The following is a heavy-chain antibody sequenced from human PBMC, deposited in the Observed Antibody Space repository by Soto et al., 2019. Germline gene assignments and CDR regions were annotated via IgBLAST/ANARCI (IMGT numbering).Heavy chain of an antibody. D-gene: IGHD2-8*01. CDR3: ASHCTNGVCYINFDY. V-gene: IGHV1-69*02. Sequence: SVKVSCKASGGTFSSYTISWVRQAPGQGLEWMGRIIPILGIANYAQKFQGRVTITADKSTSTAYMELGSLRSEDTAMYYCASHCTNGVCYINFDYWGQGTLVTVSS. CDR1: GGTFSSYT. J-gene: IGHJ4*02. CDR2: IIPILGIA.